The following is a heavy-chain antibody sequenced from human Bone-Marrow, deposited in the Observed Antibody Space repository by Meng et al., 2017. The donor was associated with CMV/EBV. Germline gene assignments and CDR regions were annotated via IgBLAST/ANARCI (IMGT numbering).Heavy chain of an antibody. J-gene: IGHJ4*02. CDR3: ARDGEYSGYEIFDY. V-gene: IGHV3-20*04. D-gene: IGHD5-12*01. CDR1: GFTFDDYG. CDR2: INWDGDNT. Sequence: GESLKISCAASGFTFDDYGMSWVRQAPGKGLEWVSSINWDGDNTGYVDSVKGRFTISRDNAKKSLYLQMNSLRAEDTALYYCARDGEYSGYEIFDYWGQGNLV.